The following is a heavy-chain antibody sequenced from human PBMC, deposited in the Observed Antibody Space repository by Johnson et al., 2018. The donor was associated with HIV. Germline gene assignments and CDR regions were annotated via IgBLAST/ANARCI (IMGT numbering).Heavy chain of an antibody. CDR2: INWNGGST. CDR3: AREGSVGATIFTMFDAFDI. CDR1: GFSLKDYA. Sequence: VQLVESGGGLIQPGGSLRLSCAASGFSLKDYAMHWVRQAPGKGLEWVSGINWNGGSTGYADSVKGRFTISRDNAKNSLYLQMNSLRAEDTAVYYCAREGSVGATIFTMFDAFDIWGQGTMVTVSS. V-gene: IGHV3-20*04. D-gene: IGHD1-26*01. J-gene: IGHJ3*02.